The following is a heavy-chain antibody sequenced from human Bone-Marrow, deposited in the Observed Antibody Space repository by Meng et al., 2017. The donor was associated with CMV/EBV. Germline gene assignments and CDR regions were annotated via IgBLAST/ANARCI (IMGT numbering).Heavy chain of an antibody. V-gene: IGHV5-51*01. CDR1: GYSFTSYW. Sequence: GESLKISCKGSGYSFTSYWIGWVRQMPGKGLEWMGIIYPGDSDTRYSPSFQGQVTISADKSISTAYLQWSSLKASDTAMYYCARRGYCSSTSCYNVYYYYGMDVWEQGTTVTVSS. D-gene: IGHD2-2*02. CDR2: IYPGDSDT. CDR3: ARRGYCSSTSCYNVYYYYGMDV. J-gene: IGHJ6*01.